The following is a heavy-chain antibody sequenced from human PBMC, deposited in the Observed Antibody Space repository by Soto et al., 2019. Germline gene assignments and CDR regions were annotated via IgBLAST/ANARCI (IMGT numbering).Heavy chain of an antibody. J-gene: IGHJ4*02. CDR1: GFTFSSYS. V-gene: IGHV3-48*04. CDR3: AREVGYYDSSGYPDY. D-gene: IGHD3-22*01. Sequence: GGSLRLSCAASGFTFSSYSMNWVRQAPGKGLEWVSNISRSSSKIYYADSVKGRFTISRDNAKNSLYLQMNSLRAEDTAVYYCAREVGYYDSSGYPDYWGQGTLVTVSS. CDR2: ISRSSSKI.